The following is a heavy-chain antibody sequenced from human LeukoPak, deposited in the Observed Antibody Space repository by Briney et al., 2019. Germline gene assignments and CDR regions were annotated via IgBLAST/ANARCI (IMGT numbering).Heavy chain of an antibody. V-gene: IGHV3-30*18. J-gene: IGHJ4*02. Sequence: QPGRSLRLSCAASGFTFSTYSMNCVRQAPGKGLEWVAVISYDGSNKYYADSVKGRFTISRDNSKNTLYLQMNSLRAEDTAVYYCAKDLAWIRDYGDYYWGQGTLVTVSS. CDR1: GFTFSTYS. CDR3: AKDLAWIRDYGDYY. CDR2: ISYDGSNK. D-gene: IGHD4-17*01.